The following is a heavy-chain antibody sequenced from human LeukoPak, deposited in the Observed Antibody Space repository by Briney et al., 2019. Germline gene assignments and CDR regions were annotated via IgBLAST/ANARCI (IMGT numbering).Heavy chain of an antibody. CDR3: ARENSDCGGDCRHFDY. Sequence: GASVKVSCKASGGTFSIYAISWVRQAPGQGLEWMGRIIPIFGIANYAQKFQGRVTITADKSTSTAYMELSSLRSEDTAVYYCARENSDCGGDCRHFDYWGQGTLVTASS. D-gene: IGHD2-21*02. CDR2: IIPIFGIA. CDR1: GGTFSIYA. V-gene: IGHV1-69*04. J-gene: IGHJ4*02.